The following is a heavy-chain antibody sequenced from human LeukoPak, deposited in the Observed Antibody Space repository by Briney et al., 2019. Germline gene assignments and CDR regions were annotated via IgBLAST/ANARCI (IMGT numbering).Heavy chain of an antibody. CDR2: INPNSGGT. V-gene: IGHV1-2*02. Sequence: ASVKVSCKASGYTFTSYYMHWVRQAPGQGLEWMGWINPNSGGTNYAQKFQGRVTMTRDTSISTAYMELSRLRSDDTAVYYCATEIVVVPAAPAGDYWGQGTLVTVSS. CDR3: ATEIVVVPAAPAGDY. J-gene: IGHJ4*02. CDR1: GYTFTSYY. D-gene: IGHD2-2*01.